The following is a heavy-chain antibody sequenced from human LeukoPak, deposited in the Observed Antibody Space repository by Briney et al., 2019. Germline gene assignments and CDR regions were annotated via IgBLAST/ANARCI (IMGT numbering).Heavy chain of an antibody. J-gene: IGHJ4*02. D-gene: IGHD3-3*01. V-gene: IGHV4-59*01. Sequence: SETLSLTCTVSGGSISSYYWSWIRQPPGKGLEWIGYIYYSGSTNYNPSLKSRVTISVDTSKNQFSLKLSSVTAADTAVYYCARASSDFWSGYYIDYWGQGTPVTVSS. CDR1: GGSISSYY. CDR3: ARASSDFWSGYYIDY. CDR2: IYYSGST.